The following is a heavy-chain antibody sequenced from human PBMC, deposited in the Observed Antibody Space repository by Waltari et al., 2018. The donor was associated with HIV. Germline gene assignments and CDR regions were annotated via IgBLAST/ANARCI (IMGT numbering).Heavy chain of an antibody. V-gene: IGHV4-39*07. Sequence: LQLQESGLRLVKPPETPSLTCSVHVGPISSSNHYWSRLPHYPGKGLQWVGNVFYKGDTNYKPSLKSRVAITVDTSTNQFFLTVYSVTAADTATYFCARDQRGDYNFWSLLNHNYGMDVWGQGIAVTVSS. J-gene: IGHJ6*02. CDR1: VGPISSSNHY. CDR2: VFYKGDT. D-gene: IGHD3-3*01. CDR3: ARDQRGDYNFWSLLNHNYGMDV.